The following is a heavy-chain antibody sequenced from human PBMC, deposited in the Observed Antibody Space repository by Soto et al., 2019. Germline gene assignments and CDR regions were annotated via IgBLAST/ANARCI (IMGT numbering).Heavy chain of an antibody. CDR1: GFTFSSYA. Sequence: EVQLLESGGGLVQPGGSLRLSCAASGFTFSSYAMSWVRQAPGKGLEWVSAISGSGGSTYYADSVKGRFTISRDNSKNTLYLQMNSLRAEDTAVYYCAKGGYDLNDYYYYGMDVWGQGTTVTVSS. CDR2: ISGSGGST. V-gene: IGHV3-23*01. CDR3: AKGGYDLNDYYYYGMDV. D-gene: IGHD5-12*01. J-gene: IGHJ6*02.